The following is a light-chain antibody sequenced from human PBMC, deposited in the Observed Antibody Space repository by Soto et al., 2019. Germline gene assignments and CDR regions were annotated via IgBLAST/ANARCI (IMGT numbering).Light chain of an antibody. CDR1: QSVSSN. J-gene: IGKJ1*01. Sequence: EIVMTQSPVTLSVSPGERVTLSCRASQSVSSNLAWYQQQPGQAPRLLIYGASSRATGIPDRFSGSGSGTDFTLTISRLEPEDFAVYYCQQYGSSSWTFGQGTKVDIK. CDR2: GAS. V-gene: IGKV3-20*01. CDR3: QQYGSSSWT.